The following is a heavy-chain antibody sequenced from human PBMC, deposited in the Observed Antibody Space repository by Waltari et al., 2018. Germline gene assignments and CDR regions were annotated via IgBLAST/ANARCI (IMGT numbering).Heavy chain of an antibody. Sequence: QLQLQESGPGLLKPSGPLSLTCVVSGDSMSSNYWWSWVRQSPGKGLEWIGQVQHRSGRTNYNPSFASRVIMSLDTSINQFSLKVLSAAAADTAVYYCARDRGRGLYLDSWGQGTLVTVSP. V-gene: IGHV4-4*02. CDR1: GDSMSSNYW. D-gene: IGHD2-15*01. J-gene: IGHJ4*02. CDR3: ARDRGRGLYLDS. CDR2: VQHRSGRT.